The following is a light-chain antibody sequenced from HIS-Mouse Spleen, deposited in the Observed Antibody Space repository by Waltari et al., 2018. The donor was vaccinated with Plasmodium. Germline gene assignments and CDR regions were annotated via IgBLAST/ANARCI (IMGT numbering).Light chain of an antibody. J-gene: IGLJ3*02. Sequence: SYELTQPPSVSVSPGQTARITCSGDALPKKYAYWYQQKSGQAPVLVIYEDSKRPSGIPEGFSGSRSETMATLTISGAQVEDEADYYCYSTDSSGNHRVFGGGTKLTVL. V-gene: IGLV3-10*01. CDR1: ALPKKY. CDR2: EDS. CDR3: YSTDSSGNHRV.